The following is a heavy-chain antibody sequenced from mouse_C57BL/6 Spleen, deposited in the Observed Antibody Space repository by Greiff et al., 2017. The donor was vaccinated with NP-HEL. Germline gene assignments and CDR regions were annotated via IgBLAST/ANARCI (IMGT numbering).Heavy chain of an antibody. CDR1: GFTFSDYG. V-gene: IGHV5-17*01. J-gene: IGHJ3*01. CDR2: ISSGSSTI. D-gene: IGHD3-2*02. Sequence: EVKLVESGGGLVKPGGSLKLSCAASGFTFSDYGMHWVRQAPGKGLEWVAYISSGSSTIYYADKVKGRFTFSIDNAKNTLFLQLTSLRSEVKSMYYCARRDRSGYVRYAYWGQGTLVTVSA. CDR3: ARRDRSGYVRYAY.